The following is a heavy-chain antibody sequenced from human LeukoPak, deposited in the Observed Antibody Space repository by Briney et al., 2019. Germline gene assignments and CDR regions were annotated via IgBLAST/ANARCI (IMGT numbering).Heavy chain of an antibody. D-gene: IGHD5-18*01. J-gene: IGHJ4*02. CDR3: ARDPTDTAMVSYFDY. CDR1: GFTFSSYA. Sequence: GMSLRLSCAASGFTFSSYAMHWVRQAPGKGLEWVAVISYDGSNKYYADSVKGRFTISRDNSKNTLYLQMNSLRAEDTAVYYCARDPTDTAMVSYFDYWGQGTLVTVSS. V-gene: IGHV3-30-3*01. CDR2: ISYDGSNK.